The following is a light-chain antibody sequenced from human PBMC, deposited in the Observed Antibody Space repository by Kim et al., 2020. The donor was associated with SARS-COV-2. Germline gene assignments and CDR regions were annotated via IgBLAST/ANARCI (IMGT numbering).Light chain of an antibody. CDR1: SGHY. V-gene: IGLV7-46*01. Sequence: SGHYPYWIQQKPGQAPRTLFYDTTNKHSWTPARFSASLLGGKAALALSGAQPEDEAEYYCLLSYSGSVVFGGGTQLTVL. CDR3: LLSYSGSVV. J-gene: IGLJ2*01. CDR2: DTT.